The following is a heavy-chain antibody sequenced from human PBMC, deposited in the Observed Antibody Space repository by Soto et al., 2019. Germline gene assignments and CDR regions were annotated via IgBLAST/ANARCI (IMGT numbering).Heavy chain of an antibody. V-gene: IGHV3-33*08. J-gene: IGHJ6*02. Sequence: GGSLRLSCVGSGFIFSNNGMHWVRQTPGKGLEWVAFMSYDGSDTFYADSVKGRFTISRDSTRNSLYLNMDSLRVEDTATYYCVRGTPTPGLDIWGRGTTVTVSS. CDR1: GFIFSNNG. CDR2: MSYDGSDT. D-gene: IGHD1-1*01. CDR3: VRGTPTPGLDI.